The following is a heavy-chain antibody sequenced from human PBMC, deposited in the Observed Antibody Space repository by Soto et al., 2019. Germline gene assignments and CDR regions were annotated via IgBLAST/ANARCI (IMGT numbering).Heavy chain of an antibody. CDR2: IYTSGGT. CDR1: GGSISSYY. J-gene: IGHJ6*02. V-gene: IGHV4-4*07. Sequence: SETLSLTCTVSGGSISSYYWSWIRQPAGKGLEWIGRIYTSGGTNYNPSLKNRVTMSVDTSKKYFFLKLNSVTAADTAVYYCARGKAAGVDYGMDIWGRGTTVTAP. D-gene: IGHD6-13*01. CDR3: ARGKAAGVDYGMDI.